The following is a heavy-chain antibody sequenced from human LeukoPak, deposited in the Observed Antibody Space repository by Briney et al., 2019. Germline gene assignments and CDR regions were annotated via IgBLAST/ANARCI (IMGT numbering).Heavy chain of an antibody. CDR3: ARDSRPDYYYYYYMDV. V-gene: IGHV1-69*05. D-gene: IGHD1-14*01. J-gene: IGHJ6*03. CDR2: IIPIFGTA. CDR1: GGTFSRYA. Sequence: ASVKVSCKASGGTFSRYAISWVRQAPGQGLEWMGGIIPIFGTANYAQKFQGRVTITTDESTSTAYMELSSLRSEDTAVYYCARDSRPDYYYYYYMDVWGKGTTVTVSS.